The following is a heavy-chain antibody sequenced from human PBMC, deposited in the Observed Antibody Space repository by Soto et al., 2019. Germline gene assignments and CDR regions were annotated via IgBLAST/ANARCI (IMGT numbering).Heavy chain of an antibody. CDR1: GASVSSGLYY. J-gene: IGHJ6*02. Sequence: QVQLQESGPGLVKPSETLSLTCTVSGASVSSGLYYWSWIQQPPGKGLEWIGFIYDSGTTNYNPSLKSRVTISADTSKNQFSLKLNSVTAADTAVYYCARDGSGSYRLDVWGQGTTVTVSS. D-gene: IGHD1-26*01. CDR2: IYDSGTT. CDR3: ARDGSGSYRLDV. V-gene: IGHV4-61*01.